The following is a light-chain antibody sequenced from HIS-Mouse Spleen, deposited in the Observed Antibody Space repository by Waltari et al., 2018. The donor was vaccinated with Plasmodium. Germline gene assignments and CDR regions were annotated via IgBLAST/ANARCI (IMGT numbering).Light chain of an antibody. CDR1: ALPKKY. J-gene: IGLJ3*02. V-gene: IGLV3-10*01. Sequence: SYDLTQPPSVSVSPGQTARITCSGDALPKKYDSWYQQKSGQAPVLVIYEDRKRPSGIPERFAGSSSGTMATLTISGAQVEDEADYYCYSTDSSGNHRVFGGGTKLTVL. CDR3: YSTDSSGNHRV. CDR2: EDR.